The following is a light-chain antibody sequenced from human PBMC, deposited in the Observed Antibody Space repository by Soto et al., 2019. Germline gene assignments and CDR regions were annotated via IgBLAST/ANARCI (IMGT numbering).Light chain of an antibody. V-gene: IGKV3-15*01. CDR1: QSVGRN. Sequence: EIVMPQSPVTLSVPPGERTTLSCRASQSVGRNVAWYQQNPGQAPRRLMYDASNRATGIPARFSGSGSGTEFTRIISSLQSDDFAVYYCQQFNQWPPVFGPGTTVDIK. CDR2: DAS. CDR3: QQFNQWPPV. J-gene: IGKJ3*01.